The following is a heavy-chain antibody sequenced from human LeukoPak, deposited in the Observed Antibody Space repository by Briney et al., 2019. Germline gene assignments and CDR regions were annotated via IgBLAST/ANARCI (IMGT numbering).Heavy chain of an antibody. CDR2: IYYTGST. Sequence: SETLSLTCTVSGGSINRISYYWGWIRQPPGKGLEWIGSIYYTGSTYYNPSHKSRVTISLDTSRNQFSLKLSAVTAADTAVYYCTRGAGWLIDYWGQGILVTVSS. D-gene: IGHD3-16*01. J-gene: IGHJ4*02. CDR1: GGSINRISYY. CDR3: TRGAGWLIDY. V-gene: IGHV4-39*07.